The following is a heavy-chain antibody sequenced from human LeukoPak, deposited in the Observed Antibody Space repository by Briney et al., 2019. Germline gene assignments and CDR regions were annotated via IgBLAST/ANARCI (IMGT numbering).Heavy chain of an antibody. D-gene: IGHD5-12*01. Sequence: PGGSLRLSCEASGFTFSAAWMTWVRQAPGKGLEWVATIKNEGSGKYYVDSVKGRFTLSRDNAKNLVYLQMNSLRVEDTAVYYCVNLGYSDGGQGTLVTVSS. CDR1: GFTFSAAW. V-gene: IGHV3-7*01. J-gene: IGHJ4*02. CDR3: VNLGYSD. CDR2: IKNEGSGK.